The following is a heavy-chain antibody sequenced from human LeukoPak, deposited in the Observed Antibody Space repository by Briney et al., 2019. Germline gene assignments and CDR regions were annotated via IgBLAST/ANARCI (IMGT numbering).Heavy chain of an antibody. V-gene: IGHV4-38-2*02. D-gene: IGHD3-3*01. CDR3: ARGAEYYAIWRGYAGYSDY. J-gene: IGHJ4*02. Sequence: SEPLSLPCTVSGYSISNGYYWGWLRQPPGKGLEWVGSISHRGSTYYNPSLRRRITISLDRSKQKFSLKLTSVTAADTAVYFCARGAEYYAIWRGYAGYSDYWGQGSSVTVSS. CDR2: ISHRGST. CDR1: GYSISNGYY.